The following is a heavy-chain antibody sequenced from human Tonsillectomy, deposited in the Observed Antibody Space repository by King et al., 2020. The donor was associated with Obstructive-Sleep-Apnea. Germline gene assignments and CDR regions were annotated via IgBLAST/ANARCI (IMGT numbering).Heavy chain of an antibody. CDR2: IWYDGSNK. D-gene: IGHD3-22*01. J-gene: IGHJ4*02. V-gene: IGHV3-33*01. CDR3: ARDPADSSCYCFDY. Sequence: VQLVESGGGVVQPGRSLRLSCAASGFTFSSYGMHWVRQAPGKGLEWVAVIWYDGSNKYYADSVKGRFTISRDNSKNTLYLQMNSLRAEDTAVYYCARDPADSSCYCFDYWGQGTLVTVSS. CDR1: GFTFSSYG.